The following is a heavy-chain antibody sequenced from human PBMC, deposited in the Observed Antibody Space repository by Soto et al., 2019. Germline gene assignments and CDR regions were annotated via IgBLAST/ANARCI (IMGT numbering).Heavy chain of an antibody. J-gene: IGHJ4*02. CDR2: IYYSGST. V-gene: IGHV4-59*08. CDR3: ARLAYYGYIWGDYPTSYLDT. D-gene: IGHD3-16*02. Sequence: SETLSLTCTVSGGSISSYYWSWIRQPPGKGLEWIGYIYYSGSTNYNPSLKSRVTISVDTSKNQFSLKLSSVTAADTAVYYCARLAYYGYIWGDYPTSYLDTWAQETLLTFSS. CDR1: GGSISSYY.